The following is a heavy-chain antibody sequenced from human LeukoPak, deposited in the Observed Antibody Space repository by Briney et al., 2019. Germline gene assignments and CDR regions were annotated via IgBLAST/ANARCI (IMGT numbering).Heavy chain of an antibody. D-gene: IGHD3-10*01. CDR1: GFTFSSYS. Sequence: KPGGSLRLSCAASGFTFSSYSMNWVRQAPGKGLEWVSSISSSSSYIYYADSVKGRFTISRDNAKNSLYLQMNSLRAEDTAVYYCARDLDTLVRGAGGYWGQGTLVTVSS. CDR3: ARDLDTLVRGAGGY. J-gene: IGHJ4*02. V-gene: IGHV3-21*01. CDR2: ISSSSSYI.